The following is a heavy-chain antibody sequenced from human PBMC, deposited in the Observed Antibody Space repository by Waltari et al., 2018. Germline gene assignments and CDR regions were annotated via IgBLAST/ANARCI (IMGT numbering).Heavy chain of an antibody. V-gene: IGHV4-31*03. CDR2: IYHSGST. D-gene: IGHD6-19*01. Sequence: QVQLQESGPGLVKPSQTLSLTCTVSGGSISSGGYYWSWIRQHPGRGLEWIGYIYHSGSTYYNPSLKSRVTISVDRSKNQFSLKLSSVTAADMAVYYCASPRYSSGWYRQNDAFDIWGQGTMVTVSS. CDR3: ASPRYSSGWYRQNDAFDI. CDR1: GGSISSGGYY. J-gene: IGHJ3*02.